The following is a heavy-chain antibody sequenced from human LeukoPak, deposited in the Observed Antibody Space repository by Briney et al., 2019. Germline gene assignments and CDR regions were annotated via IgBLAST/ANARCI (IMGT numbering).Heavy chain of an antibody. V-gene: IGHV4-34*01. CDR1: GGSFSGYY. D-gene: IGHD3-9*01. Sequence: PSETLSLTCAVYGGSFSGYYWSWIRQPPGKGLEWIGEINHSGSTNYNPSLKSRVTISVDTSKNQFSLKLSSVTAADTAVYYCARVRVWLIYYMDDWGKGTKVTVTS. CDR2: INHSGST. CDR3: ARVRVWLIYYMDD. J-gene: IGHJ6*03.